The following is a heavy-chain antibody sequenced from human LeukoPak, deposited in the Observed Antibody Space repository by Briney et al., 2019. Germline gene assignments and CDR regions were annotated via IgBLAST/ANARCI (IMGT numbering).Heavy chain of an antibody. J-gene: IGHJ2*01. D-gene: IGHD6-13*01. CDR3: ARLSSSWYQDWYFDL. CDR1: GGSISSYD. V-gene: IGHV4-4*07. Sequence: SETLSLTCTVSGGSISSYDWSWIRQPAGKGLEWIGRIYTSGSPNYNPSLKSRVTITVDTSKKQFSLKLSSVTAADTAVYYCARLSSSWYQDWYFDLWGRGTLVTVSS. CDR2: IYTSGSP.